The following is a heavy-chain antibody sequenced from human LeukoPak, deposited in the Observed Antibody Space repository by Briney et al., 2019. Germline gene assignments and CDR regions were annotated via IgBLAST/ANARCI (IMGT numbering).Heavy chain of an antibody. CDR1: GFTFSNYG. Sequence: GGSLRLSCAASGFTFSNYGMHWARQAPGKGLEWVAFIGFDGSDHSYADSVKGRFTISRDNSKNTLYLQMNSLRAEDTAVYYCARDPGSGYEEHFDYWGQGTLVTVSS. CDR2: IGFDGSDH. D-gene: IGHD5-12*01. CDR3: ARDPGSGYEEHFDY. V-gene: IGHV3-30*02. J-gene: IGHJ4*02.